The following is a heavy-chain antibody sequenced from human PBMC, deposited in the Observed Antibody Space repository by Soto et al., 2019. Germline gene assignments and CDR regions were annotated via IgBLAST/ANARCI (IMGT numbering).Heavy chain of an antibody. CDR2: ISAYNGNT. CDR3: ARDRPGISVIRAVKTYNYFDP. V-gene: IGHV1-18*01. D-gene: IGHD3-10*01. Sequence: ASVKVSCKASGYTFRNYGITWVRQAPGQGLEWMGWISAYNGNTNYPQKLQERVTMTTDTSTNTAYMELRSLRSDDTAIYYCARDRPGISVIRAVKTYNYFDPWGQGTLVTSPQ. J-gene: IGHJ5*02. CDR1: GYTFRNYG.